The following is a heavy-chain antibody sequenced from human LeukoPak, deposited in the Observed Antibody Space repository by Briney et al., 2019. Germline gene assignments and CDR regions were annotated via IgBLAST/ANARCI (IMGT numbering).Heavy chain of an antibody. CDR3: AKDSARGWLVLFSVHSY. J-gene: IGHJ4*02. CDR1: RFTFSSYA. V-gene: IGHV3-23*01. Sequence: GGSLRLSCAASRFTFSSYAMSWVRQAPGKGLEWVSAISGSGGSIYYADSVKGRFTISRDNSKNTLYLQMNSLRAEDTAVYYCAKDSARGWLVLFSVHSYWGQGTLVTVSS. D-gene: IGHD6-19*01. CDR2: ISGSGGSI.